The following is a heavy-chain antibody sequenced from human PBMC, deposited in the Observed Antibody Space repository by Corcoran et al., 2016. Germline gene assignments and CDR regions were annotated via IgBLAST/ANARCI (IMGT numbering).Heavy chain of an antibody. CDR3: AKDSVGEYGMDV. Sequence: QVQLVESGGGVVQPGRSLRLSCAASGFTFSSYGMHWVRQAPGKGLEWLAVISYDGSNKYYADSGKGRFTISRDNSKNTLYLQMNSLRAEDTAVYYCAKDSVGEYGMDVWGQGTTVTVSS. V-gene: IGHV3-30*18. CDR1: GFTFSSYG. CDR2: ISYDGSNK. J-gene: IGHJ6*02. D-gene: IGHD3-16*01.